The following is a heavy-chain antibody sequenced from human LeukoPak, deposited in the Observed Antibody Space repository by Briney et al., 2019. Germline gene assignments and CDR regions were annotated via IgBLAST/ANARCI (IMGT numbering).Heavy chain of an antibody. Sequence: GASVKVSCKGSGYTFTDYYIHWVRQAPGQGLEWMGWINPKSGGTNYAQKFQGRVTMTRDTPISTAYMELRSDDTAVYYCATLGISGYFRDYWGQGTLVTVSS. CDR1: GYTFTDYY. CDR3: ATLGISGYFRDY. D-gene: IGHD3-22*01. V-gene: IGHV1-2*02. CDR2: INPKSGGT. J-gene: IGHJ4*02.